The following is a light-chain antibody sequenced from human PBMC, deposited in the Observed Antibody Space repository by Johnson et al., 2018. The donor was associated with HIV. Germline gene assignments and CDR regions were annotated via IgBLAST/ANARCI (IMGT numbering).Light chain of an antibody. CDR2: DNN. V-gene: IGLV1-51*01. CDR1: SSNIGNNY. CDR3: GTWDSSLSYNYV. J-gene: IGLJ1*01. Sequence: QSVLTQTPSVSAAPGQKVTISCSGSSSNIGNNYVSWYQQLPGTAPKLLIYDNNKRPSGIPDRFSGSKSGTSATLGITGLQTGDEADYYCGTWDSSLSYNYVFCTGTKVTVL.